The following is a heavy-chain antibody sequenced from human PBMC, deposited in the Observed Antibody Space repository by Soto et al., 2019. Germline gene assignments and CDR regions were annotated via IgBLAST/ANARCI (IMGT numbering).Heavy chain of an antibody. V-gene: IGHV4-59*08. D-gene: IGHD1-26*01. CDR3: ARVQSGGYGMDV. CDR2: IYYSGST. J-gene: IGHJ6*02. Sequence: SETLSLTCIVSGGSISNFYWSWIRQPPGKGLEWIGYIYYSGSTNYNPSLKSRVTISVDTSKNQFSLKLSSVTAADTAVYYCARVQSGGYGMDVWGQGTTVTVSS. CDR1: GGSISNFY.